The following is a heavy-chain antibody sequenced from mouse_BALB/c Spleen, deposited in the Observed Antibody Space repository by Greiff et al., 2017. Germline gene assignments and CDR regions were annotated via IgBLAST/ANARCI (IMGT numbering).Heavy chain of an antibody. J-gene: IGHJ4*01. V-gene: IGHV5-6*01. Sequence: EVQRVESGGDLVKPGGSLKLSCAASGFTFSSYGMSWVRQTPDKRLEWVATISSGGSYTYYPDSVKGRFTISRDNAKNTLNLQMSSLTSEDTAMYYCARPYDGYYYAMDYWGQGTSVTVSS. D-gene: IGHD2-3*01. CDR1: GFTFSSYG. CDR3: ARPYDGYYYAMDY. CDR2: ISSGGSYT.